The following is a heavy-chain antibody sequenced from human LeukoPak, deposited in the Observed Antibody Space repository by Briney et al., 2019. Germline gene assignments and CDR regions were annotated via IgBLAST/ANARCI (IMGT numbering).Heavy chain of an antibody. CDR1: GFTFSSYS. CDR2: ISSSSSHI. D-gene: IGHD6-19*01. J-gene: IGHJ4*02. V-gene: IGHV3-21*01. CDR3: ARAASSGWADY. Sequence: GGSLRLSCAASGFTFSSYSMNWVRQAPGKGLEWVSSISSSSSHIYYADSVKGRFTISRDNAKNSLYLQMNSLRAEDTAVYYCARAASSGWADYWGQGTLVTVSS.